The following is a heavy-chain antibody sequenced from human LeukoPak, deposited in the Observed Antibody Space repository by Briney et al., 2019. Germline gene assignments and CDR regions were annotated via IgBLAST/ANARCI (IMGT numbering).Heavy chain of an antibody. D-gene: IGHD6-19*01. Sequence: PGGSLRLSCAASGFTFSSYSMNWVRQAPGKGLEWVSSISSSSSYIYYADSVKGRFTTSRDNAKNSLYLQMNSLRAEDTAVYYCARDRGSGIDYWGQGTLVTVSS. J-gene: IGHJ4*02. CDR2: ISSSSSYI. CDR3: ARDRGSGIDY. CDR1: GFTFSSYS. V-gene: IGHV3-21*01.